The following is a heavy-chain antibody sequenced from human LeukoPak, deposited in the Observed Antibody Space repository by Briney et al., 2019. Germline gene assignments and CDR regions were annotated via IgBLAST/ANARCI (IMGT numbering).Heavy chain of an antibody. CDR1: GGSISSYY. J-gene: IGHJ3*02. D-gene: IGHD1-26*01. V-gene: IGHV4-59*08. CDR3: ARHPSKSSGSYYGAFDI. CDR2: IYYSGSP. Sequence: PSEPLSLTCTVSGGSISSYYWSWIRQPPGKGLEWIGYIYYSGSPNYNPSLKSRVTISVDTSKNQFSLKLSSVTAADTAVYYCARHPSKSSGSYYGAFDIWGQGTMVTVSS.